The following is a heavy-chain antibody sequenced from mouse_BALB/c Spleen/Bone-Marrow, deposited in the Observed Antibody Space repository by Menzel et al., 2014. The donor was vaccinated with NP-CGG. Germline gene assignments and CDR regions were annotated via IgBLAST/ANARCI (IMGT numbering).Heavy chain of an antibody. D-gene: IGHD2-1*01. CDR1: GFTFSSFG. CDR3: ARGGNYAWFAY. J-gene: IGHJ3*01. CDR2: ISSGSSTI. Sequence: EVQRVESGGGLVQPGGSRKLSCAASGFTFSSFGMHWVRQAPERGLEWAAYISSGSSTIYYADTVKGRFTISRDNPKNTLFLQMTSLRSEDTAMYYCARGGNYAWFAYWGQGTLVTVSA. V-gene: IGHV5-17*02.